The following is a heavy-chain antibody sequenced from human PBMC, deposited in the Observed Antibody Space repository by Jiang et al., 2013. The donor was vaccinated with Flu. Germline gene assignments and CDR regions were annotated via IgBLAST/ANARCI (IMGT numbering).Heavy chain of an antibody. CDR3: AREKLELIDF. CDR2: IYNAGST. J-gene: IGHJ4*02. D-gene: IGHD1-1*01. Sequence: GLVKPSQTLSLTCTVSGGSVRSGGYYWSWIRQFPGKGLEWIGYIYNAGSTFYNPSLKSRVTISVDTSENQISLKLTSVTAADTAVYYCAREKLELIDFWGQGTLVTVSS. V-gene: IGHV4-31*03. CDR1: GGSVRSGGYY.